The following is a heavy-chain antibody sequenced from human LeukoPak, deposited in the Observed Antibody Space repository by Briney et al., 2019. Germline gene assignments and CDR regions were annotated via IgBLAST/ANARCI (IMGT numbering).Heavy chain of an antibody. V-gene: IGHV3-9*01. Sequence: GGSLTLSCAASGFTFDNYAMHWVRQAPGKGLEWVSGIAWNSGSTGFADSVKGRITISRDNAENSLYLQMNSLTPEDTAFYFCAKDMNSYGSWSSYNPWVPFDSWGQGTLVTVSS. CDR3: AKDMNSYGSWSSYNPWVPFDS. J-gene: IGHJ4*02. CDR1: GFTFDNYA. CDR2: IAWNSGST. D-gene: IGHD3-10*01.